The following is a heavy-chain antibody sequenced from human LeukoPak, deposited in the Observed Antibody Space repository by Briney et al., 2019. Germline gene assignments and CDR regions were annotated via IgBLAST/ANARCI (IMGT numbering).Heavy chain of an antibody. CDR1: GFTFNTYW. D-gene: IGHD2/OR15-2a*01. Sequence: GGSLRLSCAASGFTFNTYWMHWVRQAPGKGRVWVSSINADGSNTSYADSMKGRFTISRDNAKNTLYLQMNSLRAEDTAVYYRASQQSFDYYYMDVSGKGNTVTAS. CDR2: INADGSNT. V-gene: IGHV3-74*01. J-gene: IGHJ6*03. CDR3: ASQQSFDYYYMDV.